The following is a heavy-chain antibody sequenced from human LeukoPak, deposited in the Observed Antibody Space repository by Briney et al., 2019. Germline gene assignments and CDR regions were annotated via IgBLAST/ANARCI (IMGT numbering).Heavy chain of an antibody. CDR1: GYTLTELS. Sequence: ASVKVSCKVSGYTLTELSMHWVRQAPGKGLEGMGGFDPEEGETIYAQKFQGRVTMTEDTSTDTAYMELSSLRSEDTAVYYCATAGYSGYDFSYWGQGTLVTVPS. V-gene: IGHV1-24*01. CDR3: ATAGYSGYDFSY. J-gene: IGHJ4*02. CDR2: FDPEEGET. D-gene: IGHD5-12*01.